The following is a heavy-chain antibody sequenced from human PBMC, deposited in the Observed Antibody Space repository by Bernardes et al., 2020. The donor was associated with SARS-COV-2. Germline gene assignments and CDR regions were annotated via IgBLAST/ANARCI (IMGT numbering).Heavy chain of an antibody. D-gene: IGHD4-17*01. V-gene: IGHV4-39*01. CDR2: IHYSGST. CDR3: ARRRDYGDYFDY. CDR1: GGSISSSGYY. J-gene: IGHJ4*02. Sequence: SETLSLTCTVSGGSISSSGYYWGWIRHPPGKGLEWIGNIHYSGSTYYNPSLKSRVIISVDTSKNQFSLKLSSVTAADTAVYYCARRRDYGDYFDYWGQGTLVTVSS.